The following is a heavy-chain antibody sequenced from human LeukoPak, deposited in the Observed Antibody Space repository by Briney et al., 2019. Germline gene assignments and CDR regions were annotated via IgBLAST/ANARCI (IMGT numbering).Heavy chain of an antibody. CDR2: ISSSGSTI. Sequence: QSGGSLRLSCAASGFTFSSYEMTWVRQAPGKGLEWVSYISSSGSTIYYADSVKGRFTISRDNAKKSLYLQMNSLRAEDTAVYYCARQRGDILTGYYMPRGFDYWGQGTLVTVSS. V-gene: IGHV3-48*03. CDR1: GFTFSSYE. D-gene: IGHD3-9*01. J-gene: IGHJ4*02. CDR3: ARQRGDILTGYYMPRGFDY.